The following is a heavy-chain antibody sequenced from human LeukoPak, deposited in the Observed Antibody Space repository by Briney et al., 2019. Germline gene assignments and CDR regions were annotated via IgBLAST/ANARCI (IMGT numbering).Heavy chain of an antibody. D-gene: IGHD5-18*01. V-gene: IGHV3-74*01. Sequence: PGGSLRLSCVASGFIFRNYWMHWVRQAPGKGLVWVSRINSDGTSTSYADSVKGRFTISRDDAKNTLYLQMNSLRVEDTAVYYCARTLYSYGHFDYWGQGTLATGSS. J-gene: IGHJ4*02. CDR3: ARTLYSYGHFDY. CDR2: INSDGTST. CDR1: GFIFRNYW.